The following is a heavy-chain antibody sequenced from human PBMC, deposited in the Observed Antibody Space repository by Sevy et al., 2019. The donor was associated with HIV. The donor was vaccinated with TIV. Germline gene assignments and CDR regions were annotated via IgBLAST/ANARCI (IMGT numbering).Heavy chain of an antibody. CDR2: ISYDGSNK. CDR3: AKDRGSAAAGMGMAAEYFQH. D-gene: IGHD6-13*01. J-gene: IGHJ1*01. Sequence: GGSLRLSCAASGFTFSSYGMHWVRQAPGKGLEWVAVISYDGSNKYYADSVKGRFTISRDNSKNTRYLQMNSLRAEDTAVYYCAKDRGSAAAGMGMAAEYFQHWGQGTLVTVSS. CDR1: GFTFSSYG. V-gene: IGHV3-30*18.